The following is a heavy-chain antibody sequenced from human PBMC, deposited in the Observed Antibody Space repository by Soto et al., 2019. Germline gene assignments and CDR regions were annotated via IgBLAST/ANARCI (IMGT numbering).Heavy chain of an antibody. CDR1: GYTFITYF. CDR2: INPSRGTT. Sequence: GASVKVSCKASGYTFITYFMHWVRQAPGQGLEWMGVINPSRGTTTYAQKFQDRVTMTRDTSASTVYMELSSLRSEDTAMYYCARSYISSSYLFDSWGQGTLVTVSS. V-gene: IGHV1-46*03. D-gene: IGHD6-6*01. CDR3: ARSYISSSYLFDS. J-gene: IGHJ5*01.